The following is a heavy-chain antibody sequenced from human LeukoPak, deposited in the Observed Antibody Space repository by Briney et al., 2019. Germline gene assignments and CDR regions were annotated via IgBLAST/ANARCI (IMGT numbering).Heavy chain of an antibody. J-gene: IGHJ4*02. Sequence: SEALSLTCSVSGGYISTYYWSWIRQPPGRGLEWIGYVYYSGSTNYNPSLKSRVTMSVDTSKNQFSLQLRSVTPADTAVYYCTRDKGPSADRTAFDFWGQGTLVTVSS. V-gene: IGHV4-59*01. CDR3: TRDKGPSADRTAFDF. D-gene: IGHD2-2*01. CDR1: GGYISTYY. CDR2: VYYSGST.